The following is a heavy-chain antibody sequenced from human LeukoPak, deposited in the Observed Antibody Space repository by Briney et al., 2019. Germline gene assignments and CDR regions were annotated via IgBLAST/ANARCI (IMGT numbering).Heavy chain of an antibody. CDR1: GGTFGSYA. D-gene: IGHD7-27*01. V-gene: IGHV1-8*02. CDR2: MSLNSGDT. CDR3: ARGPPNWGYDY. Sequence: GASVKVSCKASGGTFGSYAISWVRQATGQRPEWMGWMSLNSGDTGYAQKFQDRVTMTRNTSISTAYMELSSLRSDDTAVYYCARGPPNWGYDYWGPGTLVTVSS. J-gene: IGHJ4*02.